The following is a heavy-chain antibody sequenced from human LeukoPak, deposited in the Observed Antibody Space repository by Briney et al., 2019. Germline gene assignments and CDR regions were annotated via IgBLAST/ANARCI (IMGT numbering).Heavy chain of an antibody. CDR1: GFTFIAYG. CDR2: INNDGSST. CDR3: ARELPREVTLDY. D-gene: IGHD2-21*02. Sequence: GGSLRLSCAASGFTFIAYGMQWVRQAPGKGLVWVSRINNDGSSTSYADPVKGRFTISRDNAKNTLYLQVNSLRAEDTGVYYCARELPREVTLDYWGQGTLVTVSS. V-gene: IGHV3-74*01. J-gene: IGHJ4*02.